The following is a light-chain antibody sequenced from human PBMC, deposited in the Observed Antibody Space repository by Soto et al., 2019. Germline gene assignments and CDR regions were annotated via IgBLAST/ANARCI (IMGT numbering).Light chain of an antibody. CDR2: KAS. V-gene: IGKV1-5*03. CDR1: QDITNY. CDR3: QHYNSYPWT. J-gene: IGKJ1*01. Sequence: DIQMTQSPSSLSASVGDRVTITCQATQDITNYLNWYHQKPGKAPKLLIYKASSLESGVPSRFSGSGSGTEFTLTISSLQPDDFATYYCQHYNSYPWTFGQGTKVDIK.